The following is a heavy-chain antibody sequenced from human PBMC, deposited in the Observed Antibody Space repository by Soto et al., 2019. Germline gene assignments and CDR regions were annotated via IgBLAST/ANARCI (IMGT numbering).Heavy chain of an antibody. CDR2: ISFDGSLK. V-gene: IGHV3-30*04. D-gene: IGHD6-13*01. J-gene: IGHJ4*02. CDR1: GSTFDSHT. CDR3: ARTYSSSWNYLDY. Sequence: QVQLVESGGGVVQPGRSLRLSCTASGSTFDSHTMHWVRQSPGKGLEWVALISFDGSLKYDSDSVKGRFSISRDNSKNTVFLEMNSLRPEDTAVYYCARTYSSSWNYLDYWGQGVQVIVSS.